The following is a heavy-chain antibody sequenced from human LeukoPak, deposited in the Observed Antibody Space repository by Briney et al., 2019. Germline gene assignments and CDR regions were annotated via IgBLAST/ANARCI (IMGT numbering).Heavy chain of an antibody. D-gene: IGHD3-22*01. CDR3: ARDQWDYDSSGYSHAFDI. J-gene: IGHJ3*02. V-gene: IGHV4-39*07. Sequence: PSETLSLTCTVSGGSFSSSDYYWGWIRQPPGKGLEWIGSIYYSGTTYYNPSLKSRVTISVDTSKNQFSLKLSSVTAADTAVYYCARDQWDYDSSGYSHAFDIWGQGTMVTVSS. CDR2: IYYSGTT. CDR1: GGSFSSSDYY.